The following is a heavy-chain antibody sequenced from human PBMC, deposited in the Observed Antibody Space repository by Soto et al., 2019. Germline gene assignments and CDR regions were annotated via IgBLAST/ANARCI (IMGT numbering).Heavy chain of an antibody. CDR1: GFTFSSYA. CDR2: ISGSGGST. CDR3: AKDHDSSGYYLTSHDAFDI. J-gene: IGHJ3*02. D-gene: IGHD3-22*01. Sequence: EVQLLESGGGLVQPGGSLRLSCAASGFTFSSYAMSWVRQAPGKGLEWVSAISGSGGSTYYADSVKGRFTISRDNSKNTLYLQMNSLRAEDTAVYYCAKDHDSSGYYLTSHDAFDIWGQGTMVTVSS. V-gene: IGHV3-23*01.